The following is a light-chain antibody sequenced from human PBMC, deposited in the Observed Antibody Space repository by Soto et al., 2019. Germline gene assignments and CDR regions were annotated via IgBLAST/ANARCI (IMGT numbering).Light chain of an antibody. V-gene: IGLV1-44*01. Sequence: QLVLTQPPSASGTPGQRVTISCSGSNSNIGSKTVNWYQQVPGTAPKLLIFNTNQRPSGVPDRFSGSRSGTSASLAINGLQSGDEADYYCAAWDDSLNAWVFGGGTKLTVL. CDR1: NSNIGSKT. CDR2: NTN. J-gene: IGLJ3*02. CDR3: AAWDDSLNAWV.